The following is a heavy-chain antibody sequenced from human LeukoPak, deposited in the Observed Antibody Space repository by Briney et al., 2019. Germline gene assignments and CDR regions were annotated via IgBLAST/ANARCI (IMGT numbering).Heavy chain of an antibody. CDR1: GFTFSSYW. J-gene: IGHJ4*02. Sequence: GGSLRLSCAASGFTFSSYWMSWVRQTPEKGLEWVANIKQDGSEKYYVDSVNGRFTNSRDNAKNSMFLQMNSLRAEDTAVYYCAREYRPYIRPATKLDYWGQGTLVTVSS. D-gene: IGHD2-2*01. V-gene: IGHV3-7*01. CDR3: AREYRPYIRPATKLDY. CDR2: IKQDGSEK.